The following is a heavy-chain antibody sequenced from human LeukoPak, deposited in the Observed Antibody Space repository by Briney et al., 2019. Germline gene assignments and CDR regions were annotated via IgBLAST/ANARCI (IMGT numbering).Heavy chain of an antibody. J-gene: IGHJ3*02. V-gene: IGHV1-2*02. CDR1: AYTFTGYY. Sequence: ASVKVSCKASAYTFTGYYMHWVRQAPGQGLEWMGWIYPNSGGTNYAQKFQGRVTMTRDMSTSTVYMELSSLRSEDTAVYYCATTGIADAFDIWGQGTMVTVSS. D-gene: IGHD1-14*01. CDR2: IYPNSGGT. CDR3: ATTGIADAFDI.